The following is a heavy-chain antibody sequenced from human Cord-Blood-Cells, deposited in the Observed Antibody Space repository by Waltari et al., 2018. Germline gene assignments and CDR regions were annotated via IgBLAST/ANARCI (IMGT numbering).Heavy chain of an antibody. CDR2: INQSGST. CDR3: ARAGYRDYSKIFDY. V-gene: IGHV4-34*01. D-gene: IGHD4-4*01. CDR1: GGSFSGYY. J-gene: IGHJ4*02. Sequence: QVQLQQWGAGLLKPSETLSLTCAVYGGSFSGYYWSWIRQPPGKGREWIGEINQSGSTNYNPALKSRVTISVDTSKNQFSLKLSSVTAADTAVYYCARAGYRDYSKIFDYWGQGTLVTVSS.